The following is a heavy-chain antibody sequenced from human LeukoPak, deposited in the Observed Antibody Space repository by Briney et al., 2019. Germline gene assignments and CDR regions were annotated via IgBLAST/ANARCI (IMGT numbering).Heavy chain of an antibody. CDR3: ARGITMVRGVNWFDP. CDR2: IYYSGST. CDR1: GGSISSSSYY. V-gene: IGHV4-39*07. J-gene: IGHJ5*02. Sequence: SETLSLTCTVSGGSISSSSYYWGWLRQPPGKGLEWIGSIYYSGSTYYNPSLKSRVTISVDTSKNQFSLKLSSVTAADTAVYYCARGITMVRGVNWFDPWGQGTLVTVSS. D-gene: IGHD3-10*01.